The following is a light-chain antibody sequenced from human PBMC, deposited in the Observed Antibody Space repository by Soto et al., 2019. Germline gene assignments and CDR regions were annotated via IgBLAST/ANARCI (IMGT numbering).Light chain of an antibody. Sequence: EIVLTQSPGTLSLSPGERATLSCRASQSISSSYLAWYQQRPGQAPRLLIFGASYRATVIPDRFSGSGSGRDFSLTISRLEPEDFAVYYCQQYSSSPPEFTFGPGTRVDSK. J-gene: IGKJ3*01. CDR1: QSISSSY. CDR3: QQYSSSPPEFT. CDR2: GAS. V-gene: IGKV3-20*01.